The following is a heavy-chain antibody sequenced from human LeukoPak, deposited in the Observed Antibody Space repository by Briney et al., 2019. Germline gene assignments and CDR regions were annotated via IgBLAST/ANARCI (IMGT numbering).Heavy chain of an antibody. V-gene: IGHV4-59*08. CDR2: IYYSGST. J-gene: IGHJ6*02. Sequence: SETLSLTCTVSGGSISSYYWSWIRQPPGKGLEWIGYIYYSGSTNYNPSLKGRVTISVDTSKNQFSLKLSSVTAADTAVYYCARHLTSDSSSWGYYYGMDVWGQGTTVTVSS. D-gene: IGHD6-13*01. CDR3: ARHLTSDSSSWGYYYGMDV. CDR1: GGSISSYY.